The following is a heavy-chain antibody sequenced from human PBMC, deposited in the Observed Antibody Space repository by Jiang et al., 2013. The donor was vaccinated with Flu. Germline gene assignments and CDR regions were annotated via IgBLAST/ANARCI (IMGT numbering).Heavy chain of an antibody. J-gene: IGHJ6*02. V-gene: IGHV3-33*01. Sequence: WVRQAPGKGLEWVAVIWYDGRTKFYVDSVKGRFTISRDNSKNTLYLQMNSLRAEDTAVYYCARGRHVSYYYNYYGMDVWGQGTTVTVSS. D-gene: IGHD3-10*02. CDR2: IWYDGRTK. CDR3: ARGRHVSYYYNYYGMDV.